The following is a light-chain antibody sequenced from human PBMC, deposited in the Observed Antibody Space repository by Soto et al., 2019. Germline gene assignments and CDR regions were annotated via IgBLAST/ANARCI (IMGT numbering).Light chain of an antibody. J-gene: IGKJ1*01. CDR1: QSVTSRY. CDR3: HQDFNLPWT. V-gene: IGKV3-20*01. Sequence: EMVFTQSPGARCVGPGVGVVGCRMTSQSVTSRYLAWYQQKPGQAPRLLMSGASTRAAGIPDRFSGDGSGTDFTLTISSLQPEDFAVYFCHQDFNLPWTFGQGTKVDIK. CDR2: GAS.